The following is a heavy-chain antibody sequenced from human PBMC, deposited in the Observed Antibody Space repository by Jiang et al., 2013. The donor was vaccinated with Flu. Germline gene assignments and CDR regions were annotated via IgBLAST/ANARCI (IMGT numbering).Heavy chain of an antibody. CDR2: IYWNDDK. CDR3: AHTTKSIAARPDGWASTYYYYGMDV. Sequence: KPTQTLTLTCTFSGFSLSTSGVGVGWIRQPPGKALEWLALIYWNDDKRYSPSLKSRLTITKDTSKNQVVLTMTNMDPVDTATYYCAHTTKSIAARPDGWASTYYYYGMDVWGQGTTVTVSS. CDR1: GFSLSTSGVG. J-gene: IGHJ6*02. D-gene: IGHD6-6*01. V-gene: IGHV2-5*01.